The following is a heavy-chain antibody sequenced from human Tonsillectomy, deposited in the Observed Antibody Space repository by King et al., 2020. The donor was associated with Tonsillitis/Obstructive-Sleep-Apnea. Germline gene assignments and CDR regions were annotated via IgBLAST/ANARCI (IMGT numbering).Heavy chain of an antibody. Sequence: VQLVESGGGLIQPGGSLRLSCAASGFTVSSNYMSWVRQAPGKGLEWVSVIYSGGSTYYADSVKGRFTISRDNSKNTLYLQMNSLRAEDTAVYYCARDGSTIIPYCSGGSCYFYWGQGSLVSASP. CDR1: GFTVSSNY. D-gene: IGHD2-15*01. CDR3: ARDGSTIIPYCSGGSCYFY. V-gene: IGHV3-53*01. J-gene: IGHJ4*02. CDR2: IYSGGST.